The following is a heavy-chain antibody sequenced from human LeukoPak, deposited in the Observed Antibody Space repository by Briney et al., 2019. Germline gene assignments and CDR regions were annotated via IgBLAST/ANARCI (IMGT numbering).Heavy chain of an antibody. CDR3: ARGLKSQRSGYSYAT. CDR2: ISDRGDTI. Sequence: GGSLRLSCAASGFTFSSYGMHWVRQAPGKGLEWVSYISDRGDTIYYADSVKGRFTISRDRTENSLNLHMNSLRADDTAVYYCARGLKSQRSGYSYATWGQGTLVTVSS. J-gene: IGHJ5*02. V-gene: IGHV3-48*01. CDR1: GFTFSSYG. D-gene: IGHD3-22*01.